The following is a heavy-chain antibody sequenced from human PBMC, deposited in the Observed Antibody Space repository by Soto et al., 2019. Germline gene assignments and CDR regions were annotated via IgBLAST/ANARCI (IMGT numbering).Heavy chain of an antibody. CDR2: IKQDGSEK. J-gene: IGHJ6*02. D-gene: IGHD5-18*01. Sequence: EVQLVESGGGLVQPGGSLRLSCAASGFTFSSYWMSWVRQAPGKGLEWVANIKQDGSEKYYVDSVKGRFTISRDNAKNSLYRQMNSRRAEDTAVYYCARATDTATEVYYYYGMDVWCQGGTVTVSS. CDR3: ARATDTATEVYYYYGMDV. V-gene: IGHV3-7*01. CDR1: GFTFSSYW.